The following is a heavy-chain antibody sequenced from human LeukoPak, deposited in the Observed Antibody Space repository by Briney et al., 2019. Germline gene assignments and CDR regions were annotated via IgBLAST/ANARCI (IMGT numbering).Heavy chain of an antibody. CDR3: AKIPARQCSGSYYGTGYFDY. CDR1: GFTFSSYA. V-gene: IGHV3-23*01. J-gene: IGHJ4*02. Sequence: GGSLRLSCAASGFTFSSYAMSWVRQAPGKGLEWVSAISGSGGSTYYADSVKGRFTISRDNSKNTLYLQMNSLRAEGTAVYYCAKIPARQCSGSYYGTGYFDYWGQGTLVTVSS. CDR2: ISGSGGST. D-gene: IGHD1-26*01.